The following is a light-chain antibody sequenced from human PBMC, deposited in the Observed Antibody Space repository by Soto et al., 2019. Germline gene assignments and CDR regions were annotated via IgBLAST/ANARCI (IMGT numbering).Light chain of an antibody. Sequence: QSVLPPPASVSGSPGQSITISCTGTSSDVGGYNYVSWYQQHPGKAPKLMIYDVSNRPSGVSNRFSGSKSGNTASLTISGLQAEDEADYYCSSYTSSSTLEVFGGGTKVTVL. CDR3: SSYTSSSTLEV. CDR2: DVS. CDR1: SSDVGGYNY. V-gene: IGLV2-14*01. J-gene: IGLJ2*01.